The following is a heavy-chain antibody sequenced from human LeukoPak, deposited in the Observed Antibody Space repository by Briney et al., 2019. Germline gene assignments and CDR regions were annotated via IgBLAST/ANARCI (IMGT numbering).Heavy chain of an antibody. CDR2: IDPKRGNT. CDR1: GYIFTNYE. D-gene: IGHD3-3*01. CDR3: VRAVTDADFSGGYPNWFDP. J-gene: IGHJ5*02. V-gene: IGHV1-8*01. Sequence: ASVKVSCQASGYIFTNYEVNWVRQAAGQGLEWMGWIDPKRGNTVYAQKFRGRVTFTRVTSANTTYMELNSLGSEDTGLYYCVRAVTDADFSGGYPNWFDPWGQGTLVTVSS.